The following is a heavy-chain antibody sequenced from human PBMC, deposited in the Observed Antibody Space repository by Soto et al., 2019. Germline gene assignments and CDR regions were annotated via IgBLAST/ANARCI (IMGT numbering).Heavy chain of an antibody. CDR2: ISAYNGNT. V-gene: IGHV1-18*01. J-gene: IGHJ4*02. D-gene: IGHD3-22*01. Sequence: ASVKVSCKASGYTFTSYGISWVRQAPGQGFEWMGWISAYNGNTNYAQKLQGRVTMTTDTSTSTAYMELRSLRSDDTAVYYCARDVYDSSGYPAYTFDYWGQGTLVTVSS. CDR3: ARDVYDSSGYPAYTFDY. CDR1: GYTFTSYG.